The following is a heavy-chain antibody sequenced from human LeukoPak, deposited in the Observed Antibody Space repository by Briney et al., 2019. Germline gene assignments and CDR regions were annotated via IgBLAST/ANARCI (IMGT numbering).Heavy chain of an antibody. J-gene: IGHJ4*02. Sequence: ASVKVSCEASGYTFTSYGISWVRQAPGQGVEWMGWISAYNGNTNYAQKLQGRVTMTTDTSTSTAYMELRSLRSHDTAVYYCARDRGGWWVDYWGQGTLVTVSS. D-gene: IGHD6-19*01. CDR1: GYTFTSYG. CDR3: ARDRGGWWVDY. V-gene: IGHV1-18*01. CDR2: ISAYNGNT.